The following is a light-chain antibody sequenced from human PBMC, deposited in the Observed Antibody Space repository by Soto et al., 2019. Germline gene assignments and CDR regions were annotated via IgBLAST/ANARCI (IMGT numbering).Light chain of an antibody. Sequence: EIVLTHSPATLSLSPGERATLSFSSSQSVSTYLAWYQQKPGQAPRLLIYDASNRATGIPDRFSGSGSGTDFTLTISRLEPEDFAVYYCQQYNNWFSITFGQGTRLEIK. J-gene: IGKJ5*01. CDR3: QQYNNWFSIT. CDR2: DAS. CDR1: QSVSTY. V-gene: IGKV3-11*01.